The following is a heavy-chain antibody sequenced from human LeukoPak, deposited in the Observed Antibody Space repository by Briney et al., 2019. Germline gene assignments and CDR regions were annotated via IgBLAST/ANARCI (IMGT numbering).Heavy chain of an antibody. CDR3: ASSYSSSAQKIDY. CDR2: IYHSGST. J-gene: IGHJ4*02. D-gene: IGHD6-6*01. CDR1: GGFISSSNW. V-gene: IGHV4-4*02. Sequence: PSETLSLTCAVSGGFISSSNWWSWVRQPPGKGLDWIGEIYHSGSTNYNPSLKSRVTISVDKSKNQFSLKLSSVTAADTAVYYCASSYSSSAQKIDYWGQGTLVTVSS.